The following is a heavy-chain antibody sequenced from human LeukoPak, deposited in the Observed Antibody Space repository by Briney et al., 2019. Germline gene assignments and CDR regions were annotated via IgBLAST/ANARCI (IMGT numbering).Heavy chain of an antibody. CDR2: LSKSGNT. D-gene: IGHD1/OR15-1a*01. Sequence: PSETLSLTCTVSGGSISSYYWSWIRLPPGKGLEWIGYLSKSGNTNYSPSLKSRVTIFGDTSKNQFFLKLSSVTAADTAVYYCARSIIGTRSKFDYWGQGTLVTVSS. CDR1: GGSISSYY. V-gene: IGHV4-59*01. J-gene: IGHJ4*02. CDR3: ARSIIGTRSKFDY.